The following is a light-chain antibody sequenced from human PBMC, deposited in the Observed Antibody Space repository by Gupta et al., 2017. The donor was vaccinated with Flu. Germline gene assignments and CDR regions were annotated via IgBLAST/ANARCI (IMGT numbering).Light chain of an antibody. J-gene: IGKJ4*01. Sequence: DIVLTQTPLSSPATLGQPASISCRSSQSVVHSDGNTYLSWLQQRPGQPPRLLIYEVTNRFSGVPDRFIGSGAGTDFTLKISRVEAEDVGVYYCMQATQFPLTFGGGTKVEIK. CDR1: QSVVHSDGNTY. CDR2: EVT. CDR3: MQATQFPLT. V-gene: IGKV2-24*01.